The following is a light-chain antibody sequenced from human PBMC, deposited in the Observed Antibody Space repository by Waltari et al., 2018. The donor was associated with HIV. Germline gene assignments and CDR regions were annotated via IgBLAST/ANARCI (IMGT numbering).Light chain of an antibody. V-gene: IGKV3-15*01. CDR3: QQYGNWPVT. CDR1: QSIDAL. J-gene: IGKJ5*01. Sequence: MTQSPATLSVSVGQRATLSGRGRQSIDALVSWYQQKPGQGPRLRIYGASTRAPDVPARFSASGSGTEFTLTISSLQSEDFAVYYCQQYGNWPVTVGEGTRLEI. CDR2: GAS.